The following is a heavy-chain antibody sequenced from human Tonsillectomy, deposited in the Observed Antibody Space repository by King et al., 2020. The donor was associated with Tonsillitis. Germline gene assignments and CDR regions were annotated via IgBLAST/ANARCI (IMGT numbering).Heavy chain of an antibody. V-gene: IGHV3-7*01. D-gene: IGHD6-6*01. CDR1: GFTFRSHW. J-gene: IGHJ4*02. Sequence: QLVQSGGGLVQPGGSLRLSCAASGFTFRSHWMTWVRQAPGKGLEWVANIKHDGREKYYVDSVKGRFTISRDNAENSLFLQMDSLRAEDTAVYYCARDRWSSSSRTFDYWGQGTLVTVSS. CDR3: ARDRWSSSSRTFDY. CDR2: IKHDGREK.